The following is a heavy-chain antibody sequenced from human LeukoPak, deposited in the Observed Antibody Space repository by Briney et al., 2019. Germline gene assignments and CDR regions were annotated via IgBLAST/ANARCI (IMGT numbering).Heavy chain of an antibody. D-gene: IGHD3-22*01. Sequence: GGSLRLSCAASGFTFGSYGMHWVRQAPGKGLEWVAVIWYDGSNKYYADSVKGRFTISRDNSKNTLYLQMNSLRAEDTAVYYCARDGYDSSGYLAPTFDYWGQGTLVTVSS. CDR3: ARDGYDSSGYLAPTFDY. J-gene: IGHJ4*02. V-gene: IGHV3-33*08. CDR1: GFTFGSYG. CDR2: IWYDGSNK.